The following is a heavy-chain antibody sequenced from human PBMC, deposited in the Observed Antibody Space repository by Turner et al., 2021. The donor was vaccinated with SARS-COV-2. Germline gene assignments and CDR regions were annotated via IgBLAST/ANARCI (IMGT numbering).Heavy chain of an antibody. D-gene: IGHD3-10*01. V-gene: IGHV3-9*01. Sequence: EVQLVESGGGLVQPGRPLRPSCAVSGITLEDYTMHWVRQAPGKGLEWVSTISWHSGFIGYADSAKGRFTISRDNAKNSLYLQMSSLREEDTALYYCAKDVRGFDSGLSFGMDVWGQGTPVTVSS. J-gene: IGHJ6*02. CDR1: GITLEDYT. CDR3: AKDVRGFDSGLSFGMDV. CDR2: ISWHSGFI.